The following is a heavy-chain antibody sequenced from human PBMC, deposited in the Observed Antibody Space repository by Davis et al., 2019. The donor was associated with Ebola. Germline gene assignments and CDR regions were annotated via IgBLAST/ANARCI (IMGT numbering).Heavy chain of an antibody. V-gene: IGHV4-34*01. Sequence: SETLSLTCAVYGGSFSGYYWSWIRQPPGKGLEWIGEINHSGSTNYNPSLKSRVTISVDTSKNQFSLKLSSVTAADTAVYYCARDAYYYDSSGYSRALLGYWGQGTLVTVSS. CDR1: GGSFSGYY. J-gene: IGHJ4*02. D-gene: IGHD3-22*01. CDR2: INHSGST. CDR3: ARDAYYYDSSGYSRALLGY.